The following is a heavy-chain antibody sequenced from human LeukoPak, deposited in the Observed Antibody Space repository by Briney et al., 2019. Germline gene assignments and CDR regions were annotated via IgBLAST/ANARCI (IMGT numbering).Heavy chain of an antibody. CDR2: IYYSGST. CDR1: GGSISSYY. CDR3: ARLYSSSWYHGPAHFGY. J-gene: IGHJ4*02. V-gene: IGHV4-59*08. D-gene: IGHD6-13*01. Sequence: SETLSLTCTVSGGSISSYYWSWIRQPPGKGLEWLGYIYYSGSTNYNPSLKSRVTISVDTSKNQFSLKLSSVTAADTAVYYCARLYSSSWYHGPAHFGYWGQGTLVTVSS.